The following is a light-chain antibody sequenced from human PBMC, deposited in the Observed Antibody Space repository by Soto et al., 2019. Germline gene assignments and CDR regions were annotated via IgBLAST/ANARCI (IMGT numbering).Light chain of an antibody. CDR1: QSVGSSY. V-gene: IGKV3-20*01. CDR3: QQYGSSPRT. Sequence: EIVLTQSPGTLSLSPGERATLSCRASQSVGSSYLAWYKQKPGQAPRLLIYGASSRATGIPDRFSGSGSGTDFTLTISRLEPEDCAVYYCQQYGSSPRTFGQGTKVEIK. CDR2: GAS. J-gene: IGKJ1*01.